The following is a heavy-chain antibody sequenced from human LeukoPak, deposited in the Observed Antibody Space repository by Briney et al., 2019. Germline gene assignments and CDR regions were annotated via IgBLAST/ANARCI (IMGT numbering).Heavy chain of an antibody. CDR2: IYWDDDK. J-gene: IGHJ4*02. CDR1: GFSLSTSGVG. Sequence: SGPTLVNPTQTLTLTCTFSGFSLSTSGVGVGWIRQPPGKALEWLALIYWDDDKHYSPSLKSSITITKDTSKNQVVLTMTNMDPVDTATYYCAHRRDWGSDFDHWGQGTLVTVYS. V-gene: IGHV2-5*02. D-gene: IGHD7-27*01. CDR3: AHRRDWGSDFDH.